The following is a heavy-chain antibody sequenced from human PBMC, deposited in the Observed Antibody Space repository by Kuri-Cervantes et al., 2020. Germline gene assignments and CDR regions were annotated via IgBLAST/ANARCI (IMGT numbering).Heavy chain of an antibody. V-gene: IGHV3-43*01. D-gene: IGHD6-19*01. Sequence: GESLKISCAASGFTFDDYTMHWVRQAPGKGLEWVSLISWDGGSTYYADSVKGRFTISRDNSKNTLYLQMNSLRAEDTAVYYCAPSGWYVPQPFDYWGQGTLVTVSS. CDR2: ISWDGGST. CDR1: GFTFDDYT. J-gene: IGHJ4*02. CDR3: APSGWYVPQPFDY.